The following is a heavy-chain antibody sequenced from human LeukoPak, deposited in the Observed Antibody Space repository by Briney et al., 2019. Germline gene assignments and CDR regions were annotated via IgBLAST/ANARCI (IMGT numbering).Heavy chain of an antibody. CDR2: INPSGGST. D-gene: IGHD1-20*01. Sequence: ASVKVSCKASGYTFTSYYMHWVRQAPGQGLEWMGIINPSGGSTSYAQKFQGRVTMTRDMSTSTVYMELSSLRSEDTAVYYCARDRGERRYNWKQPFYWGQGTLVTASS. CDR1: GYTFTSYY. CDR3: ARDRGERRYNWKQPFY. J-gene: IGHJ4*02. V-gene: IGHV1-46*01.